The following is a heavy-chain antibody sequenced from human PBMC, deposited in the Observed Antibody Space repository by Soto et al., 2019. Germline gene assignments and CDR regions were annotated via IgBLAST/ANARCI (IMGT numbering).Heavy chain of an antibody. CDR2: INPNSGGT. D-gene: IGHD3-3*01. CDR1: GYTFTGYY. J-gene: IGHJ6*02. V-gene: IGHV1-2*04. Sequence: VASVKVSCKASGYTFTGYYMHWVRQAPGQGLEWMGWINPNSGGTNYAQKFQGWVTMTRDTSISTAYMELSRLRSDDTAVYYCARAVEGTYYDFWSGYYGYYYYYGMDVWGQGTTVTVSS. CDR3: ARAVEGTYYDFWSGYYGYYYYYGMDV.